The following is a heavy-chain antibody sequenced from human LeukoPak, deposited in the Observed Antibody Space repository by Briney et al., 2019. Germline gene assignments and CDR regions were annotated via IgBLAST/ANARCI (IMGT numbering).Heavy chain of an antibody. Sequence: GGSPRLSCAASGFTFDDYAMHRVRQAPGKGLEWVSLISGDGGSTYYADSVKGRFTISRDNSKNSLYLQMNSLRTEDTALYYCAKDAGEDGYNLDAFDIWGQGTMVTVSS. CDR1: GFTFDDYA. CDR2: ISGDGGST. V-gene: IGHV3-43*02. D-gene: IGHD5-24*01. CDR3: AKDAGEDGYNLDAFDI. J-gene: IGHJ3*02.